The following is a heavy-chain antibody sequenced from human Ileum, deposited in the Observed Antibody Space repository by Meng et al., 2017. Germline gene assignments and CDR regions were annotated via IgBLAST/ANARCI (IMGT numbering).Heavy chain of an antibody. V-gene: IGHV4-61*01. D-gene: IGHD3-3*01. J-gene: IGHJ4*02. Sequence: QVQLQESGPGLVRPSETLSLTCTVSGGSVSSDTYFWSWIRQPPGKGLEWIGYIYFSGGTYYNPSLKSRVTISRDASKKQFSLNLSSATAADTAVYYCATGSFSSDLPFDYWGQGTLVTDSS. CDR3: ATGSFSSDLPFDY. CDR1: GGSVSSDTYF. CDR2: IYFSGGT.